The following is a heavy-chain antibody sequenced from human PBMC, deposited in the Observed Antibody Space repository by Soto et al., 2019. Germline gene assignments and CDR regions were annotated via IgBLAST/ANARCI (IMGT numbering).Heavy chain of an antibody. J-gene: IGHJ4*01. CDR1: GGSITSGGYS. V-gene: IGHV4-30-2*01. CDR2: IYHSGST. D-gene: IGHD3-16*01. Sequence: QLQLQESGSGLVKPSQTLSLTCAVSGGSITSGGYSWSWIRQPPGKGLEWIANIYHSGSTYYNPFLKSRTTISPTATNKPYYQDLSSVTAEDAAVYYSGRVGGVPVIWGGHFNSGGHGTLVPVSS. CDR3: GRVGGVPVIWGGHFNS.